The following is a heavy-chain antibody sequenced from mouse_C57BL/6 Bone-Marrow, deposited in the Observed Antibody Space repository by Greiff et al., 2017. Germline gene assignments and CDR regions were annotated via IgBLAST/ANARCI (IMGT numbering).Heavy chain of an antibody. Sequence: VKVVESGPGLVAPSQSLSITCTVSGFSLTSYGVDWVRQPPGKGLEWLGVIWGGGSTNYNSALMSRLSISKDNSKSQVFLKMNSLQTDDTAMYXCAKHAYYSNYSYWYFDVWGTVTTVTVSS. J-gene: IGHJ1*03. V-gene: IGHV2-9*01. CDR3: AKHAYYSNYSYWYFDV. CDR2: IWGGGST. D-gene: IGHD2-5*01. CDR1: GFSLTSYG.